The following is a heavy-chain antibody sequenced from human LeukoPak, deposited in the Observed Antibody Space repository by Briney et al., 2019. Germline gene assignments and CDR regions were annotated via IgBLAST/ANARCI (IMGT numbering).Heavy chain of an antibody. CDR2: ISSSSSYI. V-gene: IGHV3-21*01. CDR1: GFTFSSYS. CDR3: ASGLDGSGSYLGDY. Sequence: GGSLRLSCAASGFTFSSYSMNWVRQAPGEGLEWVSSISSSSSYIYYGDSVKGRFTISRDNAKNSLYLQMNILRAEDTAVYYCASGLDGSGSYLGDYWGQGTLVTVSS. D-gene: IGHD3-10*01. J-gene: IGHJ4*02.